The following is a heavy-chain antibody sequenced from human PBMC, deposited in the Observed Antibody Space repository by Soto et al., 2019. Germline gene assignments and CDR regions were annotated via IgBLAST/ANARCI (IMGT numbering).Heavy chain of an antibody. CDR3: ARGPRHSDAY. V-gene: IGHV3-7*05. CDR2: IKQDGSEE. D-gene: IGHD5-18*01. Sequence: EVQLVESGGGWVQPGGSLKISCSASGFTFSTSWMSWVRQAPGKGLEWVANIKQDGSEEYYVDSVKGRFTVSRDNAKNSLYLQMNSLRVEDTAVYFCARGPRHSDAYWGLGTLVTVSS. J-gene: IGHJ4*02. CDR1: GFTFSTSW.